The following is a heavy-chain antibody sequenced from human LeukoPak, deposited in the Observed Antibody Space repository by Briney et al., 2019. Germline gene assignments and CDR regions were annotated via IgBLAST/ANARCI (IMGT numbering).Heavy chain of an antibody. CDR1: GRSISTFS. V-gene: IGHV4-59*01. D-gene: IGHD6-19*01. J-gene: IGHJ4*02. CDR2: IYIKST. CDR3: ARETTVASGMQY. Sequence: SETLSLTCTVAGRSISTFSWSWIRQFPGKGLEWIGSIYIKSTNYNPSLKSRVAISVDTSKYQFSLRLDSVTTADPPVFYCARETTVASGMQYWGQGTLVTVSS.